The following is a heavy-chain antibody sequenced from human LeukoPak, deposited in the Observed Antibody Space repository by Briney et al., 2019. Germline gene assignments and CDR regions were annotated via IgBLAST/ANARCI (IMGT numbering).Heavy chain of an antibody. CDR2: INPNSGGT. D-gene: IGHD1-7*01. J-gene: IGHJ4*02. CDR3: ARAYNWNLLVDY. Sequence: ASVKVSCKASGYTFTGYYMHWVRQAPGQGLEWMGWINPNSGGTNYAQKFQGRVTMTRDTSISTAYMDLSRLRSDDTAVYYCARAYNWNLLVDYWGQGTLVTVSS. CDR1: GYTFTGYY. V-gene: IGHV1-2*02.